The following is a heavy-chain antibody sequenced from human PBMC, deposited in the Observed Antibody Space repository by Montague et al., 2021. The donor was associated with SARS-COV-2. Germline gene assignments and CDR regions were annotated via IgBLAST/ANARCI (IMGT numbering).Heavy chain of an antibody. CDR2: INHGGST. CDR3: ARLRDGVVPSPILGVGPYCSYCMDV. CDR1: GTSFSGYY. J-gene: IGHJ6*03. Sequence: SETLSLTCAVHGTSFSGYYWNWIRQPPGKGLEWIGEINHGGSTKYSPSLKSRLTISADTSKNQFSLKLTSVAAADTAVYYCARLRDGVVPSPILGVGPYCSYCMDVWGRGTTVTVSS. D-gene: IGHD3-10*01. V-gene: IGHV4-34*01.